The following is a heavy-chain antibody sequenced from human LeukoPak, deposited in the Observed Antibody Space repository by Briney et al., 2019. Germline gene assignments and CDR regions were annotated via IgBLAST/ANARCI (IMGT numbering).Heavy chain of an antibody. CDR2: ILPDGSA. J-gene: IGHJ4*02. CDR1: GFPFSNHA. D-gene: IGHD1-26*01. Sequence: GGSLRLSCTTSGFPFSNHAMAWVRQASGKGPEWVSGILPDGSAYYADPVKGRFTISRDNSRSTLYLQLTSLKSEDTAVYYCAKGTGLGSYDFWGQGTLVTVSS. V-gene: IGHV3-23*01. CDR3: AKGTGLGSYDF.